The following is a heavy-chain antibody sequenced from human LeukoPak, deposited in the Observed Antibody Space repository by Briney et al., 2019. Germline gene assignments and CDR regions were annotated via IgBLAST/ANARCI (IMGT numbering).Heavy chain of an antibody. J-gene: IGHJ4*02. V-gene: IGHV3-53*05. D-gene: IGHD6-13*01. Sequence: HPGGSLRLSCAASGFTFSSYEMNWVRQAPGKGLEWVSVIYSGGGTYHADSVKGRFTISRDNSKNTLYLQMNSLRAEDTALYYCAKDTLGVVEAAADTGGFDYWGQGTLVTVSS. CDR2: IYSGGGT. CDR1: GFTFSSYE. CDR3: AKDTLGVVEAAADTGGFDY.